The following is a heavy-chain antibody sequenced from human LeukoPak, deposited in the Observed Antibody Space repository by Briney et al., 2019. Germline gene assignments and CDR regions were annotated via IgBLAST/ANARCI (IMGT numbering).Heavy chain of an antibody. J-gene: IGHJ1*01. CDR2: ISNDGSNK. Sequence: PGGSLRLSCAASGFTFSGYAMHWVRQAPGKGLEWVAVISNDGSNKYYADSVKGRFTISRDNSKNTVYLQMNCLRAEDTAVYYCARDLPTGSSSWYGYFQYWGQGTLVTVSS. CDR3: ARDLPTGSSSWYGYFQY. V-gene: IGHV3-30-3*01. D-gene: IGHD6-13*01. CDR1: GFTFSGYA.